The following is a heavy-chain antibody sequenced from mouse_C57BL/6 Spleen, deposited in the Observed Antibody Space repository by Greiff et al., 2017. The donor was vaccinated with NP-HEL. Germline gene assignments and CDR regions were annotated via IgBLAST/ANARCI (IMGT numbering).Heavy chain of an antibody. CDR2: IRNKANGYTT. Sequence: EVQRVESGGGLVQPGGSLSLSCAASGFTFTDYYMSWVRQPPGKALEWLGFIRNKANGYTTEYSASVKGRFTISRDNSQSILYLQMNALRAEDSATYYCARYPSYYYGSSYGYFDVWGTGTTVTVSS. V-gene: IGHV7-3*01. CDR1: GFTFTDYY. D-gene: IGHD1-1*01. CDR3: ARYPSYYYGSSYGYFDV. J-gene: IGHJ1*03.